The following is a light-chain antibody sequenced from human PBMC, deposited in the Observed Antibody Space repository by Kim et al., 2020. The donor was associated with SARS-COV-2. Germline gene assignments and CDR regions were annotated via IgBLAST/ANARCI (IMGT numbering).Light chain of an antibody. V-gene: IGKV1-39*01. CDR1: QSIGTH. Sequence: SVGDRVFIPCRTSQSIGTHLNWYRQKPRKAPELLIYAASTLQTGVPSRFSGSGSGTEFTLTIRALQPGDSATYFCQQGYSSPQITFGQGTRLEIK. CDR2: AAS. CDR3: QQGYSSPQIT. J-gene: IGKJ5*01.